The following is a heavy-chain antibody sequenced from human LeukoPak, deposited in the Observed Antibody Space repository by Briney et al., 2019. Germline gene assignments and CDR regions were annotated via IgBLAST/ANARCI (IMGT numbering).Heavy chain of an antibody. D-gene: IGHD4-17*01. V-gene: IGHV1-18*01. CDR2: ISAYNGNT. Sequence: GASVKVSCKASGYTFTSYGISWVRQAPGQGLEWMGWISAYNGNTNYAQKLQGRVTMTTDTSTSTAYMELRSLRSDDTAVYYCARWTTTVTTLGLGYYMDVWGKGTTVTVSS. CDR1: GYTFTSYG. CDR3: ARWTTTVTTLGLGYYMDV. J-gene: IGHJ6*03.